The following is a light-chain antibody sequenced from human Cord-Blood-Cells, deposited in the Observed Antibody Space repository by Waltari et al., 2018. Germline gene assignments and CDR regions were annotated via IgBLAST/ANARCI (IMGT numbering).Light chain of an antibody. CDR3: QQYGSSPWT. CDR1: QSVSSSY. Sequence: EIVLTQSPGTLTLSPGERATLSCRASQSVSSSYLAWYQQKPGQAPRLLIYGAYSRATGIPDRFIGSGAGTDFTLTISILEPEDFSMYYCQQYGSSPWTFGQGTKVEIK. J-gene: IGKJ1*01. V-gene: IGKV3-20*01. CDR2: GAY.